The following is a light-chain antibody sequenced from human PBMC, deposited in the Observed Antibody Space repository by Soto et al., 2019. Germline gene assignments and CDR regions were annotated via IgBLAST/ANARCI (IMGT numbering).Light chain of an antibody. CDR3: LQGTHWPPYT. J-gene: IGKJ2*01. Sequence: DVVMTQSPLSLPVTLGQPASISCRSSQSLVHSDGNTYLNWLQQRPGQSPRRLIYKVSNRDPGVPDRFSGSGSGTNFTLKISRVEADDVGVYYCLQGTHWPPYTFGQGTKLEIK. CDR1: QSLVHSDGNTY. CDR2: KVS. V-gene: IGKV2-30*02.